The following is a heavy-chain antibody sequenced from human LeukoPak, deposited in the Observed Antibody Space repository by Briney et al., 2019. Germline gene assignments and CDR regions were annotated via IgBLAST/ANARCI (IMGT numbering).Heavy chain of an antibody. J-gene: IGHJ4*02. CDR1: GLTFNDYA. Sequence: PGGSLRLSCAASGLTFNDYAMHWVRQAPGKGLEWVSGVSWNSGVIAYADSVQGRFTVSRDNAENSLYLQMNSLRPEDTAFYYCASSKGLHTERGGYFFDYWGQGTLVTVSS. V-gene: IGHV3-9*01. CDR2: VSWNSGVI. D-gene: IGHD3-16*01. CDR3: ASSKGLHTERGGYFFDY.